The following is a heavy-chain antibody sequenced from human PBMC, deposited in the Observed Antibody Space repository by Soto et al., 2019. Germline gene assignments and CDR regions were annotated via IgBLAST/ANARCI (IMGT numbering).Heavy chain of an antibody. J-gene: IGHJ5*02. CDR1: GFTFSSAA. Sequence: QILESGGSLVQPGGSLRLSCVAAGFTFSSAAMNWVRQAPGKGVEWVSIISDTGTRTHYADSVKGRFTISRDNSKNTLYLDMNSLRAEDTAVCYCAKSLDIHYKNWFDPWGQGTLVTVSS. V-gene: IGHV3-23*01. CDR3: AKSLDIHYKNWFDP. D-gene: IGHD4-4*01. CDR2: ISDTGTRT.